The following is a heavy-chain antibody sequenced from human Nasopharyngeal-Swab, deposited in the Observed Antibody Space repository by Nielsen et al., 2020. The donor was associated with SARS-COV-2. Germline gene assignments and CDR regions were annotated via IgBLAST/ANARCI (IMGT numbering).Heavy chain of an antibody. J-gene: IGHJ6*02. CDR2: IIPIFGTA. D-gene: IGHD6-6*01. V-gene: IGHV1-69*13. CDR3: ARRPYSSSSGDYYYGMDV. Sequence: VKVSCKASGGTFSSYAISWVRQAPGQGLEWMGGIIPIFGTANYAQKFQGRVTITADESTSTAYMELSSLRSEDTAVYYCARRPYSSSSGDYYYGMDVWGQGTTVTVSS. CDR1: GGTFSSYA.